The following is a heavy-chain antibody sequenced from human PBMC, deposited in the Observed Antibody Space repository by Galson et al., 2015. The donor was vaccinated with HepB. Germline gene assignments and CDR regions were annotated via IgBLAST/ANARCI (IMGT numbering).Heavy chain of an antibody. CDR2: ISGSGGST. D-gene: IGHD6-19*01. V-gene: IGHV3-23*01. J-gene: IGHJ4*02. CDR3: ANSGYSSGWYPSAIDY. CDR1: GFTFSSYA. Sequence: SCAASGFTFSSYAMSWVRQAPGKGLEWVSAISGSGGSTYYADSVKGRFTISRDNSKNTLYLQMNSLRAEDTAVYYCANSGYSSGWYPSAIDYWGQGTLVTVSS.